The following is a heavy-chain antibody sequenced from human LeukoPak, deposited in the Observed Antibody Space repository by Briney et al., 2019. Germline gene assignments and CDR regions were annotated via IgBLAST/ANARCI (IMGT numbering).Heavy chain of an antibody. D-gene: IGHD6-19*01. J-gene: IGHJ5*01. CDR1: GGSFSGYY. V-gene: IGHV4-34*01. Sequence: ETLSLTCAVYGGSFSGYYWSWIRQPPGKGLEWIGEINHSGSTNYNPSLKTRVTISVDTAKNQFSLKLSSVTAGDPAACYCTSRRYSGGGYNGFDSWGQGALGTVSS. CDR3: TSRRYSGGGYNGFDS. CDR2: INHSGST.